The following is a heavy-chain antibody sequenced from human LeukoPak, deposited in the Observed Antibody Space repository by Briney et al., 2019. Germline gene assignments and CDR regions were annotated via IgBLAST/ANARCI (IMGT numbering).Heavy chain of an antibody. CDR3: ASIPKRLRALTWYFDL. V-gene: IGHV4-34*01. CDR2: INHSGST. CDR1: GGSFSGYY. J-gene: IGHJ2*01. Sequence: SETLSLTCAVYGGSFSGYYWSWIRQPPGKGLEWIGEINHSGSTNYNPSLKSRITISVDTSKNQFSLKLSSVTAADTAVYYCASIPKRLRALTWYFDLWGRGTLVTVSS. D-gene: IGHD5-12*01.